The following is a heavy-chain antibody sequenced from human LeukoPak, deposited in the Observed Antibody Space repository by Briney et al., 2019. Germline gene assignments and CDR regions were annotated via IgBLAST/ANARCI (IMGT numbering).Heavy chain of an antibody. D-gene: IGHD6-13*01. CDR1: GFTFSSYA. Sequence: GGSLRLSCAASGFTFSSYAMHWVRQAPGKGLEWVAVISYDGSNKYYADSVKGRFTISRDNSKNTLYLQMNSLRAEDTAVYYCAGDLSSSWSDAFDIWGQGTMVTVSS. CDR2: ISYDGSNK. J-gene: IGHJ3*02. CDR3: AGDLSSSWSDAFDI. V-gene: IGHV3-30*04.